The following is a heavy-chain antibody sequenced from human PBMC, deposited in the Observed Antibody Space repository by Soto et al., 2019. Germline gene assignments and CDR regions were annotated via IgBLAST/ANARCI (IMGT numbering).Heavy chain of an antibody. CDR2: IYSSGTT. V-gene: IGHV4-31*03. CDR3: ASLGRLVTDSYFGMDV. D-gene: IGHD2-21*02. CDR1: GGSISSDTYY. J-gene: IGHJ6*02. Sequence: TLSLTCTVSGGSISSDTYYWSWIRQHPGKGLEWVGYIYSSGTTYYNPSLKSRVTISVDTSKNQFSLKLSSVTAADTAVYYCASLGRLVTDSYFGMDVWGLGTRVTVSS.